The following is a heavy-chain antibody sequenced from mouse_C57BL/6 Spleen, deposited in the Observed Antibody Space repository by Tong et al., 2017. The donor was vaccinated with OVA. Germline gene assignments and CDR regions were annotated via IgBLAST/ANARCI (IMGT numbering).Heavy chain of an antibody. D-gene: IGHD3-3*01. CDR3: ARSGGLAWFAY. Sequence: VQLQQSGAELARPGASVKLSCKASGYTFTDYYINWVKQRTGQGLEWIGEIYPGSGNTYYNEKFKGKATLTADKSSSTAYMQRSSLTSEDSAVYFCARSGGLAWFAYWGQGTLVTVSA. V-gene: IGHV1-77*01. CDR2: IYPGSGNT. CDR1: GYTFTDYY. J-gene: IGHJ3*01.